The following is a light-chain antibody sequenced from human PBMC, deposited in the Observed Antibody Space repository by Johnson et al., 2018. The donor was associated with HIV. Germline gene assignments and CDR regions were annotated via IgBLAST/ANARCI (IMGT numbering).Light chain of an antibody. CDR3: GTWDSSLSASYV. V-gene: IGLV1-51*01. J-gene: IGLJ1*01. Sequence: QSVLTQPPSVSAAPGHKVTISCSGSSSNIGNNYVSWYQQLPGTAPKLLIYANNKRPSGIPDRFSGSKSGTSATLGITGLQTGDEADYYCGTWDSSLSASYVFGTVTKVTVL. CDR2: ANN. CDR1: SSNIGNNY.